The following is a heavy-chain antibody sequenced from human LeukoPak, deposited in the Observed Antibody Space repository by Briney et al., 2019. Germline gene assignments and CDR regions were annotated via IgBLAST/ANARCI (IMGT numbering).Heavy chain of an antibody. Sequence: PSETLSLTCTVSGGSISSSGYYWGWIRQPPGKGLEWIGNVHYSGSTYYNPSLKSRVTISVDTSKNQFSLKLSSVTAADTAVYYRARHDYGAKWFDPWGQGTLVTVSS. V-gene: IGHV4-39*01. CDR2: VHYSGST. D-gene: IGHD4-17*01. CDR3: ARHDYGAKWFDP. J-gene: IGHJ5*02. CDR1: GGSISSSGYY.